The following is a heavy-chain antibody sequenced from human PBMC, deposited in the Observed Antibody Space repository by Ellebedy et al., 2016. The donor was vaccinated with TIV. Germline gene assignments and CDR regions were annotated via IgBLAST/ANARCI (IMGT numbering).Heavy chain of an antibody. V-gene: IGHV3-30*14. CDR2: VSFDIDKK. CDR3: VRGSRTVGGIYYYTGMDV. J-gene: IGHJ6*02. CDR1: GFPFRNYA. D-gene: IGHD3-10*01. Sequence: GESLKISCEASGFPFRNYAMHWVRQSPRKGLEWMAIVSFDIDKKFYTDSVKGRFTTSRENAKNSLYLQMNSLTAEDTAVYYCVRGSRTVGGIYYYTGMDVWGQGTTVTVSS.